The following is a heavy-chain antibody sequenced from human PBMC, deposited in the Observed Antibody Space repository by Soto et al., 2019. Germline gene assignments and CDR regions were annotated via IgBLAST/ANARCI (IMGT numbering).Heavy chain of an antibody. CDR3: TRSRWFGLFDY. CDR2: FYYSGST. J-gene: IGHJ4*02. Sequence: QVQLQESGPGLVKPSETLSLTCTVSGGSVSSGTYYWNWIRQSPGKGLECIGYFYYSGSTSYNPTLQSRVKISAHTSQNQFSLKLSSVTAAYTAVYYCTRSRWFGLFDYWGQGTLVTVSS. D-gene: IGHD3-10*01. V-gene: IGHV4-61*01. CDR1: GGSVSSGTYY.